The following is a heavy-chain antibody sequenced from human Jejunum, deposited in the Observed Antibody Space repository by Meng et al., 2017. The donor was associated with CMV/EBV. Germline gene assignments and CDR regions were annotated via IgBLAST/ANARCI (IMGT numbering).Heavy chain of an antibody. CDR2: IYYSGNT. CDR1: VGCISTYY. D-gene: IGHD6-6*01. J-gene: IGHJ4*02. V-gene: IGHV4-59*01. CDR3: ARARGKQLGLFDY. Sequence: VSVGCISTYYWSWIRQPPGKGLEWIGYIYYSGNTNYNPSLKSRATISVDTSKNQFSLKLISVTAADTALYYCARARGKQLGLFDYWGQGTLVTVSS.